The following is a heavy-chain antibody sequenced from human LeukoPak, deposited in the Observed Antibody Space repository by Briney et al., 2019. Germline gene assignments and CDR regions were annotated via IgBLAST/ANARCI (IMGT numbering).Heavy chain of an antibody. J-gene: IGHJ4*02. V-gene: IGHV4-59*01. CDR3: VGSPYVWGSYRYDD. CDR1: DGSISRYY. D-gene: IGHD3-16*02. Sequence: SETLSLTCTVSDGSISRYYWSWIRQPPGKGLEWSGYIYFIGGTNYNPSLKSRVTISVDTSKNQFSLKLSSVTAGDTAAYYCVGSPYVWGSYRYDDWGQRTLVTVSS. CDR2: IYFIGGT.